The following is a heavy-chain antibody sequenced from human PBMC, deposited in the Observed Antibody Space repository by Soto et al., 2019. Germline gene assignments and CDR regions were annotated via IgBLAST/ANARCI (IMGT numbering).Heavy chain of an antibody. CDR2: ISVDPGTT. CDR1: GLTISSYP. Sequence: GGTLRLSCAASGLTISSYPMSWVRQTPGKGLQWVSSISVDPGTTYYADSVKGRFTISRDNSNNTLYLQMNSLRADDTAVYYCAKDGIRGIHIDNWGQGTLVTVS. V-gene: IGHV3-23*01. CDR3: AKDGIRGIHIDN. J-gene: IGHJ4*02.